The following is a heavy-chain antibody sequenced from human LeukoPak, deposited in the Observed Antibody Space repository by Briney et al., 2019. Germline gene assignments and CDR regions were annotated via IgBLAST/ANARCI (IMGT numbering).Heavy chain of an antibody. J-gene: IGHJ6*03. CDR3: ARADLNLIVGRVYYMDV. V-gene: IGHV3-21*01. Sequence: GGSLRLSCEASGFTFTTYSMTWVRQAPGKGLEWVSIISSGSSAIFSADALKGRFTISRDNAKNSLYLQMNSLRAEDTAVYYCARADLNLIVGRVYYMDVWGKGTTVTVSS. CDR2: ISSGSSAI. D-gene: IGHD3-22*01. CDR1: GFTFTTYS.